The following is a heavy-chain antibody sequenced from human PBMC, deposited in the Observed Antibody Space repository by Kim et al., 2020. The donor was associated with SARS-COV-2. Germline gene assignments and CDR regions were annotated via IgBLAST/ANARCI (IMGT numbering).Heavy chain of an antibody. Sequence: GGSLRLSCAASGFTFSSYSMNWVRQAPGKGLEWVSSISSSSSYIYYADSVKGRFTISRDNAKNSLYLQMNSLRAEDTAVYYWARGRGTLVGATIWHRGYYYYTMCVWGQGTPVTVSS. CDR1: GFTFSSYS. D-gene: IGHD1-26*01. CDR3: ARGRGTLVGATIWHRGYYYYTMCV. J-gene: IGHJ6*02. CDR2: ISSSSSYI. V-gene: IGHV3-21*01.